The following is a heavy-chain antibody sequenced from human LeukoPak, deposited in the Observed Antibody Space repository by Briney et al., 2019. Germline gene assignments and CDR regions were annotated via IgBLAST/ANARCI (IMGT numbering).Heavy chain of an antibody. CDR2: ISSSSYI. Sequence: GGSLRLSCAASGFTFSSYSMNWVRQAPGKGLEWVSSISSSSYIYYADSVKGRFTISRDNAKNSLYLQMNSLRAEDTAVYYCAREEPYYYDSSGVGYFDYWGQGTLVTVSS. D-gene: IGHD3-22*01. CDR3: AREEPYYYDSSGVGYFDY. J-gene: IGHJ4*02. CDR1: GFTFSSYS. V-gene: IGHV3-21*01.